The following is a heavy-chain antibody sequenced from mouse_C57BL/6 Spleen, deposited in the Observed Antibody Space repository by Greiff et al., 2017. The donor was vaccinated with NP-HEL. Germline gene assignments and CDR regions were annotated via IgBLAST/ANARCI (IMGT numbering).Heavy chain of an antibody. Sequence: EVQRVESGPGLVKPSQSLSLPCSVTGYSITSGYYWNWIRQFPGNKLEWMGYISYDGSNNYNPYLNNRISITRDTSKNQFFLKLNSVTTEDTATYDCARAPLYGNYAMDYWGQGTSVTVSS. V-gene: IGHV3-6*01. CDR3: ARAPLYGNYAMDY. CDR2: ISYDGSN. CDR1: GYSITSGYY. D-gene: IGHD2-1*01. J-gene: IGHJ4*01.